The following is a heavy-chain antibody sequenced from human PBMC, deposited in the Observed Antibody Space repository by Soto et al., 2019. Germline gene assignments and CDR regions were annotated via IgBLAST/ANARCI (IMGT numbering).Heavy chain of an antibody. J-gene: IGHJ4*02. CDR1: GYTFTSYG. Sequence: GASVKVSCKASGYTFTSYGISWVRQAPGQGLEWMGWISAYNGNTNYAQKLQGRVTMTTDTSTSTAYMELRSLRSDDTAVYYCARDPGWGAGIVLMVYGFAFDYWGQGTLVTVSS. D-gene: IGHD2-8*01. CDR2: ISAYNGNT. CDR3: ARDPGWGAGIVLMVYGFAFDY. V-gene: IGHV1-18*01.